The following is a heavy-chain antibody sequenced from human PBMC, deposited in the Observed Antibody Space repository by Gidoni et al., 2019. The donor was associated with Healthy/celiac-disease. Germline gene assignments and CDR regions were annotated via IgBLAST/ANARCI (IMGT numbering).Heavy chain of an antibody. Sequence: QVQLVQSGAEVKKPGSSVKVSCKASGGTFSSYAISWVRQAPGQGLEWMGGIIPIFGTANYAQKFQGRVTITADESTSTAYMELSSLRSEDTAVYYCARDFGSRDYGGNSGANYYYYMDVWGKGTTVTVSS. V-gene: IGHV1-69*01. J-gene: IGHJ6*03. D-gene: IGHD4-17*01. CDR2: IIPIFGTA. CDR1: GGTFSSYA. CDR3: ARDFGSRDYGGNSGANYYYYMDV.